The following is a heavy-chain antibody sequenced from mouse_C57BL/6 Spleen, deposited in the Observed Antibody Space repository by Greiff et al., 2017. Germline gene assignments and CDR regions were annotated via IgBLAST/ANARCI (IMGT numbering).Heavy chain of an antibody. D-gene: IGHD1-1*01. CDR3: ERSLITTVVAGSY. J-gene: IGHJ2*01. V-gene: IGHV1-39*01. Sequence: EVQLQQSGPELVKPGASVKISCKASGYSFTDYNMNWVKQSNGQSLEWIGVINPTYGTTSYNQKFKGKATLTVDQSSSTAYMQLNSLTSEDSAVYYCERSLITTVVAGSYWGQGTTLTVSA. CDR1: GYSFTDYN. CDR2: INPTYGTT.